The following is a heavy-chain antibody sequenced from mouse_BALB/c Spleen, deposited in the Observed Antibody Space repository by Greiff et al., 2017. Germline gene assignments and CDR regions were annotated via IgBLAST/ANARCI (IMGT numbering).Heavy chain of an antibody. CDR2: ISNGGGST. D-gene: IGHD1-1*01. V-gene: IGHV5-12-2*01. J-gene: IGHJ4*01. CDR3: ARQNYYPYYYAMDY. CDR1: GFTFSSYT. Sequence: EVNLVESGGGLVQPGGSLKLSCAASGFTFSSYTMSWVRQTPEKRLEWVAYISNGGGSTYYPDTVKGRFTISRDNAKNTLYLQMSSLKSEDTAMYYCARQNYYPYYYAMDYWGQGTSVTVSS.